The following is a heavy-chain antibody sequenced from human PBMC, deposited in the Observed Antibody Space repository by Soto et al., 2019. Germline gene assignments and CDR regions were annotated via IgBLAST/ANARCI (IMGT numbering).Heavy chain of an antibody. J-gene: IGHJ1*01. CDR3: VGTGTTDDF. CDR1: GASVNTGDYY. CDR2: IFYSGDT. D-gene: IGHD1-7*01. Sequence: VQLQGSGPGLVKPSQTLSLTCTVSGASVNTGDYYWSYIHQPPGKGLEWLGYIFYSGDTYYNPSLKSRATISLNTSRNQFSLTLTSVTGADTAVYYCVGTGTTDDFWGQGTLVTVSS. V-gene: IGHV4-30-4*01.